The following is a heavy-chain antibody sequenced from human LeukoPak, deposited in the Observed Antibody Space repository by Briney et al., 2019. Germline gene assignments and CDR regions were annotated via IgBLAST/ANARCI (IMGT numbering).Heavy chain of an antibody. D-gene: IGHD3-3*01. CDR2: IYQSGST. CDR3: ARFLSGSDFWSGPHSDWFDP. J-gene: IGHJ5*02. Sequence: SETLSLTCAVSGASISSGGYSWSWIRQPPGKGLEWIGYIYQSGSTYYNPSLKSRVTISVDRSKNQFSLKLSSVTAADTAVYYCARFLSGSDFWSGPHSDWFDPWGQGTLVTVSS. V-gene: IGHV4-30-2*02. CDR1: GASISSGGYS.